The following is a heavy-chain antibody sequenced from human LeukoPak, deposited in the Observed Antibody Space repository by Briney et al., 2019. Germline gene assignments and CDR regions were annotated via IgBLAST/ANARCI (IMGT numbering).Heavy chain of an antibody. V-gene: IGHV4-59*08. J-gene: IGHJ4*02. CDR3: ARNGGGWSFDY. D-gene: IGHD6-19*01. Sequence: SETLSLTCTVSGGSISGYYWSWIRQPPGKGLERIGYINDSGSTNYNPSLKSRVTISIDTSKNQFSLNLNSVTAADTAVYYCARNGGGWSFDYWGQGTLVTVSS. CDR2: INDSGST. CDR1: GGSISGYY.